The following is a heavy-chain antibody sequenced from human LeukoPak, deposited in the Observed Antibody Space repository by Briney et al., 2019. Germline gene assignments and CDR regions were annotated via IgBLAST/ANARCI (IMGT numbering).Heavy chain of an antibody. CDR2: IYHSGST. J-gene: IGHJ3*02. D-gene: IGHD3-22*01. V-gene: IGHV4-38-2*02. CDR1: GYSISSGYY. Sequence: SETLSLTCTVSGYSISSGYYWGWIRQPPGKGLEWIGSIYHSGSTYYNPSLKSRVTISVDTSKNQFSLKLSSVTAADTAVYYCARDPSYYYDSSGSPPNAFDIWGQGTMVTVSS. CDR3: ARDPSYYYDSSGSPPNAFDI.